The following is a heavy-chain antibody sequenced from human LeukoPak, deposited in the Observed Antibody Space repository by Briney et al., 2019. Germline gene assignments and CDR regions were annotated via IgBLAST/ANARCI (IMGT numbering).Heavy chain of an antibody. J-gene: IGHJ5*02. V-gene: IGHV1-8*01. D-gene: IGHD4-23*01. CDR3: ARVADYGGNSAPNWFDP. CDR1: GYTFTSYD. CDR2: MNPNSGNT. Sequence: ASVKVSCKASGYTFTSYDINWVRQATGQGLEWMGWMNPNSGNTGYAQKFQGRVTMTRNTSISTAYMELSSLRPEDTAVYYCARVADYGGNSAPNWFDPWGQGTLVTVSS.